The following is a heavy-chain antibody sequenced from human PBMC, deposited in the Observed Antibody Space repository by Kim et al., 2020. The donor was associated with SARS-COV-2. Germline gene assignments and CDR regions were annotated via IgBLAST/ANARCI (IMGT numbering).Heavy chain of an antibody. CDR2: IYYSGST. V-gene: IGHV4-39*01. CDR3: TYDSSGKDPNWFDP. J-gene: IGHJ5*02. D-gene: IGHD3-22*01. CDR1: GDSISSSSYY. Sequence: SETLSLTCTVSGDSISSSSYYWGWIRQPPGKGLEWIGSIYYSGSTYYNPSLKSRVTISVDTSKNQFSLKLSSVTAADTAVYYCTYDSSGKDPNWFDPWGQGTLVTVSS.